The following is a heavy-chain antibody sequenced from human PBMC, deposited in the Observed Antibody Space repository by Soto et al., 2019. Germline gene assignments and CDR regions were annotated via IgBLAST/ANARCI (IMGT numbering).Heavy chain of an antibody. Sequence: QVQLVQSGAEVKKPGSSVKVSCKASGGTFSSYASSWVRQAPGQGLEWMGGIIPIFGTANYAQKFQGRVTITADESTSTAYMELISLRSEDTAVYYCARDIVVVPAADSMGYGMDVWGQGTTVTVSS. CDR1: GGTFSSYA. CDR3: ARDIVVVPAADSMGYGMDV. D-gene: IGHD2-2*01. V-gene: IGHV1-69*01. CDR2: IIPIFGTA. J-gene: IGHJ6*02.